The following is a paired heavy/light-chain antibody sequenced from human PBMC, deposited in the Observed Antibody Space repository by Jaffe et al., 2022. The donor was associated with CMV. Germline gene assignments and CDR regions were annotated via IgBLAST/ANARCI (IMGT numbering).Light chain of an antibody. CDR1: QAINTY. CDR2: AAS. Sequence: DIQMTQSPSAMSASVGDRVTITCRASQAINTYLAWFQQKPGKVPKRLISAASSLESEVPSRFSGSGSGTEFTLTITSLQPEDFATYYCLQHKSYPFSFGPGTKVDIK. V-gene: IGKV1-17*03. CDR3: LQHKSYPFS. J-gene: IGKJ3*01.
Heavy chain of an antibody. D-gene: IGHD2-2*01. CDR1: GFTFSSYA. CDR3: TKDTTTWYQLLWPPLDS. J-gene: IGHJ4*02. Sequence: EVQLLESGGGLVQPGGSLRLSCAASGFTFSSYAMSWVRQAPGKGLEWVSRIVGSGRDVKTYYAASVKGRFTISRDNSNTIVYLQMNSLRAEDTAVYYCTKDTTTWYQLLWPPLDSWGQGTLVTVSS. V-gene: IGHV3-23*01. CDR2: IVGSGRDVKT.